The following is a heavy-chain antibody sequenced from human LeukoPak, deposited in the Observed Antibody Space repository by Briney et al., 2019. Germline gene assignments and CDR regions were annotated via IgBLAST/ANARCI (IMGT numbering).Heavy chain of an antibody. J-gene: IGHJ4*02. CDR3: ARGTSHGSRCDFLDS. CDR2: IKRGGSEK. D-gene: IGHD3-10*01. Sequence: GGSLRLSCAVSGFDFSQHWMTWVRQTPGKGLAWVADIKRGGSEKNYVDSVKGRFTISRDDTKNSLYLQMTSLRAEDTAIYYCARGTSHGSRCDFLDSWGPGNLVSVSS. CDR1: GFDFSQHW. V-gene: IGHV3-7*01.